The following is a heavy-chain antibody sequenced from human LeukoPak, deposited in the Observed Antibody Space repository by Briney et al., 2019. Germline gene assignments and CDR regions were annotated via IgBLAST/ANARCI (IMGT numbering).Heavy chain of an antibody. J-gene: IGHJ3*02. D-gene: IGHD6-19*01. CDR2: ISWNSGSI. CDR1: GFTFDDYA. CDR3: AKRAGIAVAGDAFDI. Sequence: ALRLSSAASGFTFDDYAMHWVRPAPGKGLEWVSGISWNSGSIGYADSVKGRFTISRDNAKNSLYLQMNSLRAEDTALYYCAKRAGIAVAGDAFDIWGQGTMVTVSS. V-gene: IGHV3-9*01.